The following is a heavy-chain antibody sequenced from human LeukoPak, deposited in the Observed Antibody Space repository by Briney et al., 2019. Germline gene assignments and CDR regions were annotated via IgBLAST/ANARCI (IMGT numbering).Heavy chain of an antibody. Sequence: GRSLRLSCVASGFIFSNYAMTWVRQAPGKGLEWVSAISASGATTYYADSVKGRVTISRDNSKNTLYLQINSLRAEDTAVYYCAKAGYTSSWPLDYWGQGTLVTVSS. CDR1: GFIFSNYA. CDR2: ISASGATT. CDR3: AKAGYTSSWPLDY. V-gene: IGHV3-23*01. J-gene: IGHJ4*02. D-gene: IGHD6-13*01.